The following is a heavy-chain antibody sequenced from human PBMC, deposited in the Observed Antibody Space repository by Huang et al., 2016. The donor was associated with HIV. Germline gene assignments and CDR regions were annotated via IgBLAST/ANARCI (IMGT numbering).Heavy chain of an antibody. CDR1: GDSISSHY. CDR2: IYDSGST. J-gene: IGHJ4*02. CDR3: AIFGITRLDY. V-gene: IGHV4-59*11. Sequence: QVQLQESGPGLVRPSETLSLTCPVSGDSISSHYWSWIRQPPGKGLEWIGTIYDSGSTNFNPSLKSRVTTSVDTSNNQFSLKLDSVTAADTAIYYCAIFGITRLDYWGQGTLVTVSS. D-gene: IGHD1-20*01.